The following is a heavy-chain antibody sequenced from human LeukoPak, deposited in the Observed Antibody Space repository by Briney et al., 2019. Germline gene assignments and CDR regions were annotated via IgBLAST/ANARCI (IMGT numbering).Heavy chain of an antibody. Sequence: PSETLSLTCAVYGGSFSGYYWSWIRQPPGKGLEWIGEINHSGSTNYNPSLKSRVTISVDTSKNQFSLKLSSVTAADTAVYYCARGGLAAAGQFDNWGQGTLVTVSS. V-gene: IGHV4-34*01. CDR1: GGSFSGYY. D-gene: IGHD6-13*01. J-gene: IGHJ4*02. CDR2: INHSGST. CDR3: ARGGLAAAGQFDN.